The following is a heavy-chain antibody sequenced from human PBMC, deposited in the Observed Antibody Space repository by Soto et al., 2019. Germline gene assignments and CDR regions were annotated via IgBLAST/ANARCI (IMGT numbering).Heavy chain of an antibody. Sequence: QVQLVQSGAEVKKPGASITVSCKASGYSFSTNGVSCVRQAPGQGLEWMGWISANTGDTLYAEKFEDRITLTADTPTTTAYMELRSLRPDDTATYFCATDKGDFTFGPWGQGTLITVSS. CDR2: ISANTGDT. CDR3: ATDKGDFTFGP. D-gene: IGHD3-3*01. CDR1: GYSFSTNG. J-gene: IGHJ5*02. V-gene: IGHV1-18*04.